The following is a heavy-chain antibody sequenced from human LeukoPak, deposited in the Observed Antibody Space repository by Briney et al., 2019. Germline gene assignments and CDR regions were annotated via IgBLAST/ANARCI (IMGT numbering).Heavy chain of an antibody. Sequence: SETLSLTCTVSGGSISSSSYYWGWIRQPPGKGLEWIGSIYYSGSTYYNPSLKSRVTISVDMSKTQFSLKLSSVTAADTAVYYCARAIGSGSYRPMGYWGQGTLVTVSS. J-gene: IGHJ4*02. CDR3: ARAIGSGSYRPMGY. V-gene: IGHV4-39*07. CDR1: GGSISSSSYY. D-gene: IGHD3-10*01. CDR2: IYYSGST.